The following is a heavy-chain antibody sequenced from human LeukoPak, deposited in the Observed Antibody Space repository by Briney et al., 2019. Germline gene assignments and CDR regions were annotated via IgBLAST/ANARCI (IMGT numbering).Heavy chain of an antibody. CDR2: IRSKHYGGTI. J-gene: IGHJ4*02. V-gene: IGHV3-49*04. CDR1: GFTVSSNY. CDR3: SRDCSGGTCYEELDF. Sequence: GGSLRLSCAASGFTVSSNYMSWVRQAPGKGLDWVALIRSKHYGGTIEYAASVKGRFTISRDDSKSISYLQMNSLKTEDTAVYYCSRDCSGGTCYEELDFWGQGTLVTVSS. D-gene: IGHD2-15*01.